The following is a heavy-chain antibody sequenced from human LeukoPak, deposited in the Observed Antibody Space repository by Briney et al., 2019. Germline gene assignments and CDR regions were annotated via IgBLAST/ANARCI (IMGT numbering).Heavy chain of an antibody. D-gene: IGHD6-19*01. J-gene: IGHJ4*02. Sequence: GGSLRLSCEVSGFTFSNAWMSWVRQAPGKGLEWVGRVKSKTDGGTTDYGAPVKGRFTISRDESKNTLYLQMNNLKTEDTAVYYCSTERRESSGWYNWCFDYWGQGTLVTVSS. CDR1: GFTFSNAW. V-gene: IGHV3-15*01. CDR2: VKSKTDGGTT. CDR3: STERRESSGWYNWCFDY.